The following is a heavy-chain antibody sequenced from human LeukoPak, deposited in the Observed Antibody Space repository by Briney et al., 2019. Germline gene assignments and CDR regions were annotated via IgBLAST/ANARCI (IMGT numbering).Heavy chain of an antibody. V-gene: IGHV1-2*02. Sequence: ASVKVSCKASGYTFTGYYMHWVRQAPGQGLEWMGWINPNSGGTNYAQKFQGRVTMTSDTSISTAYMELSRLRSDDTAVYYCARDDGSGIRGFDPWGQGTLVTVSS. D-gene: IGHD3-10*01. CDR2: INPNSGGT. J-gene: IGHJ5*02. CDR3: ARDDGSGIRGFDP. CDR1: GYTFTGYY.